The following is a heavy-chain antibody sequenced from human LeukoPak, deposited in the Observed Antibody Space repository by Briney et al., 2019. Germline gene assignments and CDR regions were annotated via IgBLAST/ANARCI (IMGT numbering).Heavy chain of an antibody. CDR1: GFTFSSYA. V-gene: IGHV3-30*04. D-gene: IGHD2-8*01. CDR3: AMVSCPFDY. J-gene: IGHJ4*02. Sequence: GGSLRLSCAASGFTFSSYAMHWVRQAPGKGLEWVAVISYDGSNKYYADSVKGRFTISKDNSKNTLYLQMNSLRVEDTAVYYCAMVSCPFDYWGQGTLVTVSS. CDR2: ISYDGSNK.